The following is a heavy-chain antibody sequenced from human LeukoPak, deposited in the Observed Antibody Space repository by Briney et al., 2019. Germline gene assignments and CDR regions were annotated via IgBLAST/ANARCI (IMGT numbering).Heavy chain of an antibody. CDR1: GYTFTSYG. Sequence: GASVKVSCKASGYTFTSYGISWVRQAPGQGLEWMGWISAYNGNTNYAQKLQGRVTMTTDTSTSTAYMELRSLRSDDTAAYYCAREDDFWSGYSGWFDPWGQGTLVTVSS. J-gene: IGHJ5*02. CDR2: ISAYNGNT. D-gene: IGHD3-3*01. V-gene: IGHV1-18*01. CDR3: AREDDFWSGYSGWFDP.